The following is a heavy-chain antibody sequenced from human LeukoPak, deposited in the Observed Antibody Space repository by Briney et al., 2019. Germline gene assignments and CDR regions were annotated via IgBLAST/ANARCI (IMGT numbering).Heavy chain of an antibody. CDR2: IHNSGGT. CDR1: GGSVRSYY. V-gene: IGHV4-59*02. D-gene: IGHD1-26*01. CDR3: VRDWEGFNFDI. Sequence: SETLSLTCTFSGGSVRSYYWSWIRQPPGEGLEWIAYIHNSGGTNYNPSLKSRVTISVDTSKNQFSLKLRSVTAADTAVYYCVRDWEGFNFDIWGQGTMVTVSS. J-gene: IGHJ3*02.